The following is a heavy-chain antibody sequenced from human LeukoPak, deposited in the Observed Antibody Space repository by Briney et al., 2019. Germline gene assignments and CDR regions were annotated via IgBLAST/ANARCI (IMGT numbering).Heavy chain of an antibody. CDR1: GGSISSSSYY. CDR2: IYYSGST. CDR3: ARRPIAARRVFAY. J-gene: IGHJ4*02. D-gene: IGHD6-6*01. V-gene: IGHV4-39*01. Sequence: SETLSLTCTVSGGSISSSSYYWGWIRQPPGKGLEWIGSIYYSGSTYYNPSLKSRVTISVDTSKNQFSLKLSSVTAADTAVYYCARRPIAARRVFAYWGQGTLVTVSS.